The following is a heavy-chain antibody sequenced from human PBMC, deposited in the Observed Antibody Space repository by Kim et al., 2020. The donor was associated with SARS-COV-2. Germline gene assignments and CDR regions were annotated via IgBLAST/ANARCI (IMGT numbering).Heavy chain of an antibody. Sequence: GTTSYAQTFQGRVTMTWDPAIRTAYMELSSLRSEDTAVYYCARGVGAVGDYWGQGTLVTVSS. CDR2: GTT. CDR3: ARGVGAVGDY. D-gene: IGHD1-26*01. J-gene: IGHJ4*02. V-gene: IGHV1-8*01.